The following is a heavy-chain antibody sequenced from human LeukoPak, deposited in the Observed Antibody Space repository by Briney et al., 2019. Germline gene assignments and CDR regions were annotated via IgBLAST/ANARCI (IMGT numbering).Heavy chain of an antibody. Sequence: SETLSLTCTVSGGSISSSGYYWGWIRQPPGKGLEWIGSIYYSGSTYYNPSLKSRVTISVDTSKNQSSLKLSSVTAADTAVYYCASFIWGRGFEYWGQGTLVTVSS. J-gene: IGHJ4*02. CDR3: ASFIWGRGFEY. CDR2: IYYSGST. V-gene: IGHV4-39*01. D-gene: IGHD7-27*01. CDR1: GGSISSSGYY.